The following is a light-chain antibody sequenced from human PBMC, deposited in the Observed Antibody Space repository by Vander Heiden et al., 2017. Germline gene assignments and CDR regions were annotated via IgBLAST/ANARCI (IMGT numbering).Light chain of an antibody. CDR1: RSNIGSNT. CDR2: SNN. CDR3: AAWDDSRNAPV. V-gene: IGLV1-44*01. J-gene: IGLJ2*01. Sequence: QSVLTQPPSASGTPGPRVTISCSGARSNIGSNTVSWYQHVPGMAPKLLIYSNNQRPSGVPDRFSGSKSGTSAALAISGLQSEDEADYYCAAWDDSRNAPVFGGGTKLTVL.